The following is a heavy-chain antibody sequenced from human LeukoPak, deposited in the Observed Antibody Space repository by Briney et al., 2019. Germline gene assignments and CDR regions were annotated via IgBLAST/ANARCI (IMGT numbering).Heavy chain of an antibody. CDR1: GFTFSSYA. J-gene: IGHJ4*02. V-gene: IGHV3-30-3*01. CDR3: ARSNCSSTSCHPYFDY. Sequence: GGSLRLSCAASGFTFSSYAMHWVRQAPGKGLEWVAVISYDGSNKYYADSVKGRFTISRDNPKNTLYLQMNSLRAEDTAVYYCARSNCSSTSCHPYFDYWGQGTLVTVSS. CDR2: ISYDGSNK. D-gene: IGHD2-2*01.